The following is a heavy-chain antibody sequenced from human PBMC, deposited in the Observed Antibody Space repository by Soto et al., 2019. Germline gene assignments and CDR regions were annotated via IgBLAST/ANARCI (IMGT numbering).Heavy chain of an antibody. Sequence: QVQLQQWGAGLLQPSETLSHTCAVYGASFSDYYWTWVRQSPGKGLEWIGEINHSGSTNYNPSLKNPVTISVDTSKKQFSLKVTSLPAADTAVYYCAGGERNSRSWQLDYWGLGSLVTVSS. CDR3: AGGERNSRSWQLDY. D-gene: IGHD6-13*01. CDR2: INHSGST. CDR1: GASFSDYY. J-gene: IGHJ4*02. V-gene: IGHV4-34*02.